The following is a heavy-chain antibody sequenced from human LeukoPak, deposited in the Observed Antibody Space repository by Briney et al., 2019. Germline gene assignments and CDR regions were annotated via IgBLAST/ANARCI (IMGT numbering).Heavy chain of an antibody. D-gene: IGHD2-8*01. CDR1: GGSISSSPYY. V-gene: IGHV4-39*07. CDR3: ARLAPHLCTNGVCYPFDY. CDR2: INHSGST. Sequence: SETLSLTCTVSGGSISSSPYYWGWIRQPPGKGLEWIGEINHSGSTNYNPSLKSRVTISVDTSKNQFSLKLSSVTAADTAVYYCARLAPHLCTNGVCYPFDYWGQGTLVTVSS. J-gene: IGHJ4*02.